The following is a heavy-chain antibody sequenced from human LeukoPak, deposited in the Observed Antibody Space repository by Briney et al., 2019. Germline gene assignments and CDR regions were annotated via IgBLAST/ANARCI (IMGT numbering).Heavy chain of an antibody. CDR2: ISAYNGNT. Sequence: ASVKVSCKASGYTFTSYGISWVRQAPGQGLEWMGWISAYNGNTNYAQKLQGRVTMTTDTSTSTAYMELRSLRSDDTAAYYCASQALGYCSGGSCYGGGNNWFDPWGQGTLVTVSS. CDR1: GYTFTSYG. J-gene: IGHJ5*02. V-gene: IGHV1-18*01. D-gene: IGHD2-15*01. CDR3: ASQALGYCSGGSCYGGGNNWFDP.